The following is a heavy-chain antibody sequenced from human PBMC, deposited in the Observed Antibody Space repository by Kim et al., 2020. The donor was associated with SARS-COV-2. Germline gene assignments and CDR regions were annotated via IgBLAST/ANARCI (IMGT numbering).Heavy chain of an antibody. J-gene: IGHJ4*02. Sequence: AKGRLTISRDTAKTSLYLQMNSLRAEDTAVYYCARDQGYDSSGYYGYWCQGTLVTVSS. V-gene: IGHV3-21*01. D-gene: IGHD3-22*01. CDR3: ARDQGYDSSGYYGY.